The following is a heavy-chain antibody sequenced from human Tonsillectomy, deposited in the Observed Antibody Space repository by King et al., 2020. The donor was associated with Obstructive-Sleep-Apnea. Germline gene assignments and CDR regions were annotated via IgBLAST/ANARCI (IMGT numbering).Heavy chain of an antibody. V-gene: IGHV5-51*01. D-gene: IGHD6-19*01. CDR3: ARLFARNGDSGGWYGFDY. CDR1: GYSFTSYL. J-gene: IGHJ4*02. CDR2: IYPGESDT. Sequence: QLVQSGAEVKKPGESLKISCKGSGYSFTSYLIGWVRQMPGKGLEWRGLIYPGESDTRYSPSFQGQVSISADKSISTAYLQWSSLKASATARYYCARLFARNGDSGGWYGFDYWGQGTLVTVSS.